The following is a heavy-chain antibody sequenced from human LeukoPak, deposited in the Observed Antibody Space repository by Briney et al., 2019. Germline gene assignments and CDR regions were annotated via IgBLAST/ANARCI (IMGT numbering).Heavy chain of an antibody. CDR2: IKQDGSEK. CDR3: ARDECSGGSCYYYYYYGMDV. J-gene: IGHJ6*02. Sequence: GGSLRLSCAASGFTFSSYWMSWVRQAPGKGLEWVANIKQDGSEKYYVDSVKGRFTISRDNAKNSLYLQMNSLRAEDTAVYYCARDECSGGSCYYYYYYGMDVWGQGNTVTVSS. CDR1: GFTFSSYW. V-gene: IGHV3-7*03. D-gene: IGHD2-15*01.